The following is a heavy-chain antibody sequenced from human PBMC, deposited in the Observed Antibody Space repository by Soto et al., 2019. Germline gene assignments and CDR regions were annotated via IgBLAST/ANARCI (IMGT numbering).Heavy chain of an antibody. V-gene: IGHV4-30-4*01. CDR3: ARVRTMVRGAIVAPDYGMDV. Sequence: PSETLSLTCTVSGGSISSGDYYWSWIRQPPGKGLEWIGYIYYSGSTYYNPSLKSRVTISVDTSKNQFSLKLSSVTAADTAVYYCARVRTMVRGAIVAPDYGMDVWGQGTKVTFSS. CDR1: GGSISSGDYY. J-gene: IGHJ6*02. D-gene: IGHD3-10*01. CDR2: IYYSGST.